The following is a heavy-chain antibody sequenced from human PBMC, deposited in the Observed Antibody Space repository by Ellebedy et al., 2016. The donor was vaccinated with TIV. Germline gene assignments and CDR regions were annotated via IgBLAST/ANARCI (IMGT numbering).Heavy chain of an antibody. CDR2: INHSGST. CDR3: ARGIRLGKPDY. J-gene: IGHJ4*02. CDR1: GYSIRNGYY. Sequence: SETLSLTCSVSGYSIRNGYYWSWIRQPPGKGLEWIGEINHSGSTNYNPSLKSRVTISVDTSKNQFSLKLSSVTAADTAVYYCARGIRLGKPDYWGQGTLVTVSS. V-gene: IGHV4-34*01. D-gene: IGHD3-16*01.